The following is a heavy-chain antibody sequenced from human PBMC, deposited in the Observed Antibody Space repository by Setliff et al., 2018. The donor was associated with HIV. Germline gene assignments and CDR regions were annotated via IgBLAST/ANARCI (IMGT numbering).Heavy chain of an antibody. CDR1: GYTFPNYD. Sequence: GASVKVSCKASGYTFPNYDINWVRQSPGQGLEWLGWVNPNSGDAIYAQNFQGRVTMTRDTSINAAYMELRGLRSDDTAVYYCARNFGLSHSGKYYYYYGMDIWGQGTTVTVSS. J-gene: IGHJ6*02. CDR2: VNPNSGDA. CDR3: ARNFGLSHSGKYYYYYGMDI. D-gene: IGHD3-10*01. V-gene: IGHV1-2*02.